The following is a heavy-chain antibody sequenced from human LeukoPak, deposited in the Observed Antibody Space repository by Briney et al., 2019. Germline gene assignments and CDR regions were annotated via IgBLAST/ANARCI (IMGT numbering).Heavy chain of an antibody. V-gene: IGHV3-30*04. J-gene: IGHJ4*02. Sequence: GRSLRLSCAASGITFRIYTMRWFRQAPGKGLEWAAVISNDGSYINYADSVRGRFTISRDNSKNTLYLQMNSLRTEDTAVYYCARERASCYFDYWGQGALVTVSS. CDR3: ARERASCYFDY. CDR1: GITFRIYT. D-gene: IGHD2-2*01. CDR2: ISNDGSYI.